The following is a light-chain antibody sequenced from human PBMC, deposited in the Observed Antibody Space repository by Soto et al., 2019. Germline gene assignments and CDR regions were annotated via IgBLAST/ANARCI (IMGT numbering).Light chain of an antibody. CDR1: SSHIGSSNL. CDR3: CSYAGSSPLYV. Sequence: QSAPTQPASVSGSPGQSITISCTASSSHIGSSNLVSWYQHHSGKAPKLIIYEGNKRPSGVSNRFSGSKSGKTASLTISGLQAEDEGTYYCCSYAGSSPLYVFGTGTKVTVL. J-gene: IGLJ1*01. CDR2: EGN. V-gene: IGLV2-23*01.